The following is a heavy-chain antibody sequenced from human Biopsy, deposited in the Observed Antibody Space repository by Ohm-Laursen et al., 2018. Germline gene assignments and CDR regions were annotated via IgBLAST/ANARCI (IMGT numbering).Heavy chain of an antibody. V-gene: IGHV1-18*01. CDR1: GYTFSSSD. CDR2: ISGQRNKT. J-gene: IGHJ3*02. Sequence: VSSVKVSCKTSGYTFSSSDINWVRQAPGQGLEWLGRISGQRNKTRYGQKVQGGVMMTKDTSTTTAHLELRSLRSDDTAVYYCARHSPPGLEVSWNDVFDIWGQGTVVTVS. D-gene: IGHD5/OR15-5a*01. CDR3: ARHSPPGLEVSWNDVFDI.